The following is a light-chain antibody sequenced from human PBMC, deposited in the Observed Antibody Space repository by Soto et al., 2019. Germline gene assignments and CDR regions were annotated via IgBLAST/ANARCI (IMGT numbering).Light chain of an antibody. CDR2: GAS. Sequence: EILFTQSPGNLYLYPGERTTLSCRASQSISRYLAWYQQKPGQGPRLLIYGASSTATGTPDRFSGSGSGTDFTLTIKRLEPEDFAVYYCQQYGSSGTFGQGTKVDIK. CDR3: QQYGSSGT. CDR1: QSISRY. J-gene: IGKJ1*01. V-gene: IGKV3-20*01.